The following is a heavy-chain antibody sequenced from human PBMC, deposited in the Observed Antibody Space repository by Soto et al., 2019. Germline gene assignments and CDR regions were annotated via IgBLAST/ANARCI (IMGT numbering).Heavy chain of an antibody. V-gene: IGHV1-8*01. D-gene: IGHD3-10*01. CDR1: GYTFSSYD. Sequence: QVQLVQSGAEVKKSGASVKVSCKAPGYTFSSYDLNWVRQATGQGLEWMGWMNPNNGNTGYAQKFQGRVTMTRNTSISAAYMERSSRRSEDTAVYYWSRGSLWFVEHSGMDVWGHGTTVTVSS. J-gene: IGHJ6*01. CDR2: MNPNNGNT. CDR3: SRGSLWFVEHSGMDV.